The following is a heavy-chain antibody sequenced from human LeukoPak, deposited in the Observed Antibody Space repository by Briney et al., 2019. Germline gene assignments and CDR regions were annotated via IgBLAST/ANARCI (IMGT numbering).Heavy chain of an antibody. CDR3: ARGKEMTAVAGYYSFDY. D-gene: IGHD6-19*01. Sequence: PSETLSLTCTVSGGSISGHYWTWIRQPAGRGLEWIGRIYSSGSTYYNPSLMSRVTISLDTSNNQFSLTVTSVTAADTAVYYCARGKEMTAVAGYYSFDYWGQGTLVSVSS. CDR2: IYSSGST. J-gene: IGHJ4*02. V-gene: IGHV4-4*07. CDR1: GGSISGHY.